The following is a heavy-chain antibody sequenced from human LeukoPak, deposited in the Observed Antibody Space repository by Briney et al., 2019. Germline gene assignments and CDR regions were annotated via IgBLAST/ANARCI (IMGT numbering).Heavy chain of an antibody. CDR1: GGTFSSYA. Sequence: SVKVSCKASGGTFSSYAISWVRQAPGQGLEWMGGIIPIFGTANYAQKFQGRVTITADESKSTAYMELSSLRSEDTAVYYCARARDIVVVVAAFDPWGQGTLVTVSS. D-gene: IGHD2-15*01. J-gene: IGHJ5*02. V-gene: IGHV1-69*13. CDR3: ARARDIVVVVAAFDP. CDR2: IIPIFGTA.